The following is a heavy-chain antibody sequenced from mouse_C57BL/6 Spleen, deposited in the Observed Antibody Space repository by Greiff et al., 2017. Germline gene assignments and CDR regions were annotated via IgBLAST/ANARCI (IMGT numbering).Heavy chain of an antibody. CDR1: GYAFSRSW. D-gene: IGHD2-4*01. J-gene: IGHJ2*01. V-gene: IGHV1-82*01. CDR2: LYPGDGDT. Sequence: QVQLQQSGPELVKPGASVQISCKASGYAFSRSWMHWVTQRPGKGLEWIGRLYPGDGDTHYNGKFKGEATLTADKSSSTAYMPLSSLTAEDSAVYCGATQDDDDGGGFDYWGQGTTRTVSS. CDR3: ATQDDDDGGGFDY.